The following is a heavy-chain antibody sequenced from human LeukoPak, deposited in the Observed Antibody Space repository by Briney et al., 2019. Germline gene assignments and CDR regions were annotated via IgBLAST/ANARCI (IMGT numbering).Heavy chain of an antibody. D-gene: IGHD3-10*01. CDR3: AKGSTYYYGSGRSTAPIDY. V-gene: IGHV3-30*18. CDR2: ISYDGSNK. J-gene: IGHJ4*02. CDR1: GFTFSSYG. Sequence: GSLRLPCAASGFTFSSYGMHWVRQAPGKGLEWVAVISYDGSNKYYADSVKGRFTISRDNSKNTLYLQMNSLRAEDTAVYYCAKGSTYYYGSGRSTAPIDYWGQGTLVTVSS.